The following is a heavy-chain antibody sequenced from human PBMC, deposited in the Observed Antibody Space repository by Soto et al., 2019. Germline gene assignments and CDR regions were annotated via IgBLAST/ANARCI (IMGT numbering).Heavy chain of an antibody. D-gene: IGHD1-7*01. CDR2: IHPSHSDT. J-gene: IGHJ4*01. Sequence: ESLKISCKGSGYSFTTFWIGWVRQMPGEGLEWMGIIHPSHSDTRYSRSFEGQVTMSVDKSISTVYLQWSSLKAADTAMYYCAYPVGGTPLDYFAYRGQGTLVPGSS. V-gene: IGHV5-51*01. CDR3: AYPVGGTPLDYFAY. CDR1: GYSFTTFW.